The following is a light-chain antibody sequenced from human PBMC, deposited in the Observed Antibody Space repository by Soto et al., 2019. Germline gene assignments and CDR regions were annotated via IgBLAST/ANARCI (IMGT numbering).Light chain of an antibody. CDR2: AAS. Sequence: DIQMTQSPSSLSASVGDRVTIPCRASQGIRNFLAWYQQKPGKVPKLLIYAASTLQSGVPSRFSGSGSGTDFTLTISSLQPEDVATYYCQNYNIAPFTFGPGIKVDVK. V-gene: IGKV1-27*01. J-gene: IGKJ3*01. CDR1: QGIRNF. CDR3: QNYNIAPFT.